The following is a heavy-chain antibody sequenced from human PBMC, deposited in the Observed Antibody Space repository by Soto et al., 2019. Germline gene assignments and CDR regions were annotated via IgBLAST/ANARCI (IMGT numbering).Heavy chain of an antibody. CDR2: IYYSGST. V-gene: IGHV4-61*01. CDR3: ARSSLWQQLTYYFDY. CDR1: GASVSNVSYR. J-gene: IGHJ4*02. D-gene: IGHD6-13*01. Sequence: SKTQSVTSTVSGASVSNVSYRCTWIRQQPGKGLDWIGCIYYSGSTSYSPSLKGRVTIAVDRSKNQFSLKLCSVTAADTAVYYCARSSLWQQLTYYFDYWGQGTLV.